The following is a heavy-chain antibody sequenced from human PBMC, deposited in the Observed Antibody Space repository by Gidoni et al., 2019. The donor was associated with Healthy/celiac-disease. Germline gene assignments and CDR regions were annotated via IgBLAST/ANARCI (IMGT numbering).Heavy chain of an antibody. V-gene: IGHV3-23*01. J-gene: IGHJ4*02. CDR3: ATGGTMVRGSYGFEY. D-gene: IGHD3-10*01. Sequence: EVQPLESGGGLVQPGGSLRLPCAASAFTRRSYAMSWVRQAPGKGLEWVSAVSVSGGRTYYADSLKGRFTIARDNSKNTLYLLMNSLRAEDTAVYYCATGGTMVRGSYGFEYWGQGTLVTVSA. CDR1: AFTRRSYA. CDR2: VSVSGGRT.